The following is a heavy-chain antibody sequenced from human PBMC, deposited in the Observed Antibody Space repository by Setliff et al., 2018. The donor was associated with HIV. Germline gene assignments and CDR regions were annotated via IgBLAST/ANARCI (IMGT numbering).Heavy chain of an antibody. J-gene: IGHJ2*01. CDR2: IRTKAHGGTT. CDR1: GFSFGDFA. CDR3: TRDSGTESGSPWWYFAL. D-gene: IGHD1-26*01. Sequence: GESPKISCTASGFSFGDFALNWVRQAPGKGLEWIGFIRTKAHGGTTEYAASVRGRFTISRDDSESIAYLQMNSLNTEDTAMYYCTRDSGTESGSPWWYFALWGRGTLVTVSS. V-gene: IGHV3-49*04.